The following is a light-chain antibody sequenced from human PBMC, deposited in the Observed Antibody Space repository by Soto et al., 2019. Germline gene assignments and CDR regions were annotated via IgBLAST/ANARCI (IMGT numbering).Light chain of an antibody. Sequence: QSVLTQPASVSGSPGQSITISCTGTSSDVGTYNLVSWYQQHPGKAPKLIIYEGNKRPSGVSNRFSGSKSDNTASLTISGLQAEDEADYYCCSYAGSSTWVFGGGTKLTVL. V-gene: IGLV2-23*01. CDR1: SSDVGTYNL. J-gene: IGLJ3*02. CDR3: CSYAGSSTWV. CDR2: EGN.